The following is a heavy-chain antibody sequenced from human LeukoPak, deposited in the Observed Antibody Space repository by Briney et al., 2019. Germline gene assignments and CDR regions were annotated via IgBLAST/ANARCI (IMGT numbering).Heavy chain of an antibody. V-gene: IGHV3-53*01. J-gene: IGHJ6*02. D-gene: IGHD1-26*01. Sequence: GGSLRLSCAASGFSVRSNYMSWVRQAPGKGLEWVSVIYSGGSTYYADSVKGRFTISRDNSKNTLYLQMNSLRAEDTAVYYCARGAIVPSGSYFPWYYYGMDVWGQGTTVTVSS. CDR2: IYSGGST. CDR1: GFSVRSNY. CDR3: ARGAIVPSGSYFPWYYYGMDV.